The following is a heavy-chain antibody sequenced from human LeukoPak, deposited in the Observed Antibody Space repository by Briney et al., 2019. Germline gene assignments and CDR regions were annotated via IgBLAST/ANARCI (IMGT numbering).Heavy chain of an antibody. CDR2: ISGSGGST. V-gene: IGHV3-23*01. J-gene: IGHJ4*02. CDR1: GFTFSSYA. CDR3: AKGPEFYYDSSGRNYFDY. D-gene: IGHD3-22*01. Sequence: GGSLRLSCAASGFTFSSYAMTWVRQAPGKGLEWVSAISGSGGSTDYADSVKGRFTISRDNSKNTMYLQMNSLRAEDTAVHYCAKGPEFYYDSSGRNYFDYWGQGTLVTVSS.